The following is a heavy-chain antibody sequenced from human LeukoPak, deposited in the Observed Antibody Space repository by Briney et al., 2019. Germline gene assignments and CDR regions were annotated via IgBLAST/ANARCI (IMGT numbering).Heavy chain of an antibody. Sequence: SGPTLANPTQTLTLTCTFSGFSLRTSGMCVSWIRQPPGKALEWLAHIDWDDDKYYSTSLKTRLTISKDTSKNQVVLIMTNMDPVDTATYYCARIRSDSSGWYYFDYWGQGTLVTVSS. D-gene: IGHD6-19*01. CDR1: GFSLRTSGMC. CDR2: IDWDDDK. CDR3: ARIRSDSSGWYYFDY. V-gene: IGHV2-70*01. J-gene: IGHJ4*02.